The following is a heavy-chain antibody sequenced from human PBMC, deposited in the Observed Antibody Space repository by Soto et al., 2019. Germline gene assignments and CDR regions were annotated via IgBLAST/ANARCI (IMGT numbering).Heavy chain of an antibody. D-gene: IGHD6-6*01. V-gene: IGHV1-2*04. CDR3: ARGGSSSPGYYYYYYGMDV. J-gene: IGHJ6*02. CDR1: GYTFTGYY. CDR2: INPNSGGT. Sequence: GASVKVSFKASGYTFTGYYMHWLRQAPGQGLEWMGWINPNSGGTNYAQKFQGWVTMTRDTSISTAYMELSRLRSDDTAVYYCARGGSSSPGYYYYYYGMDVWGQGTTVTVSS.